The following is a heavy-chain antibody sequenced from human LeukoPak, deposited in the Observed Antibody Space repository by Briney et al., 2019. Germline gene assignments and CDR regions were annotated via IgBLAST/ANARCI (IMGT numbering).Heavy chain of an antibody. V-gene: IGHV4-59*12. CDR3: ARERIRPSLGSDAFGI. D-gene: IGHD3-3*02. J-gene: IGHJ3*02. CDR1: GVSISSYY. Sequence: SETLSLTCTVSGVSISSYYWSWIRQPPGKGLEWIGYMYSSGSTNYTPSLKSRVTISGDTSKNQFSLKLTSVTAADTAVYYCARERIRPSLGSDAFGIWGQGTMVTVSS. CDR2: MYSSGST.